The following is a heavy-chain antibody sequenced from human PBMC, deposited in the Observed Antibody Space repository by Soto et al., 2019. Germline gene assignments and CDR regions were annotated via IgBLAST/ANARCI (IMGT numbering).Heavy chain of an antibody. CDR1: GGTFSTFS. Sequence: QVQLVQSGAEMKKPGSSVKVSCKTSGGTFSTFSTSWVRQAPGQGLEWMGGIVPKLGAPNYAPKFQGRVTITADEATSTAYLELSSLRSEDTAVYYCARAGKSSGYYGTDYWGQGTLVTVSS. J-gene: IGHJ4*02. CDR3: ARAGKSSGYYGTDY. D-gene: IGHD3-22*01. CDR2: IVPKLGAP. V-gene: IGHV1-69*01.